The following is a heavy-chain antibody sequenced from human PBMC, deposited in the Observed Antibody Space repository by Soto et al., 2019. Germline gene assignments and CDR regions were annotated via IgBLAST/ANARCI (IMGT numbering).Heavy chain of an antibody. J-gene: IGHJ4*02. V-gene: IGHV4-30-4*01. CDR3: AREELLRGVAFDY. D-gene: IGHD1-7*01. CDR2: IYYSGST. Sequence: TSETLSLTCTVSGGSISSGDYYWSWIRQPPGKGLEWIGYIYYSGSTYYNPSLKSRVTISVDTSKNQFSLKLSSVTAADTAVYYCAREELLRGVAFDYWGQGTLVTVSS. CDR1: GGSISSGDYY.